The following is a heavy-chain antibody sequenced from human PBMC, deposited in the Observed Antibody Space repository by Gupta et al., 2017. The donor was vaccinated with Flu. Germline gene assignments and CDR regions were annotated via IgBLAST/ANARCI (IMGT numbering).Heavy chain of an antibody. D-gene: IGHD6-13*01. J-gene: IGHJ6*03. V-gene: IGHV3-53*01. Sequence: APGKREECVSIFLRAGAPYYADSVRGRFTISRDIPNNSLYLHMNSLSAEDTAVYYCATDRASAGHAYYHMDVWGKGTTVTVSS. CDR3: ATDRASAGHAYYHMDV. CDR2: FLRAGAP.